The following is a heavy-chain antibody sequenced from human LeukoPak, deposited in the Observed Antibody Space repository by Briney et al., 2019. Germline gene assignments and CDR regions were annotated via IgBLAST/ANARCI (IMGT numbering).Heavy chain of an antibody. J-gene: IGHJ4*02. Sequence: SGGSLRLSCAASGFTFSSYAMSWVRQAPGKGLEWVSGISLSGGTTYYADSVKGRFTISRDNPKNTLYLQMNSLRAEDTAVYYCAKDGQYSSSSPYYFDYWGQGTLVTVSS. CDR2: ISLSGGTT. CDR3: AKDGQYSSSSPYYFDY. D-gene: IGHD6-6*01. V-gene: IGHV3-23*01. CDR1: GFTFSSYA.